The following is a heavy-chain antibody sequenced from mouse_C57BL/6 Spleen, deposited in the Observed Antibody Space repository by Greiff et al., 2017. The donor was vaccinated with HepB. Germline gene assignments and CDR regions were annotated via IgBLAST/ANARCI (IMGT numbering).Heavy chain of an antibody. D-gene: IGHD2-12*01. J-gene: IGHJ4*01. Sequence: VQLQQSGPELVKPGDSVKISCKASGYSFTGYFMNWVMQSHGKSLEWIGRINPYNGDTFYNQKFKGKATLTVDKSSSTAHMELRSLTSEDSAVYYCARHCYEDEGYAIDYWGQGTSVTVSS. CDR2: INPYNGDT. CDR1: GYSFTGYF. CDR3: ARHCYEDEGYAIDY. V-gene: IGHV1-20*01.